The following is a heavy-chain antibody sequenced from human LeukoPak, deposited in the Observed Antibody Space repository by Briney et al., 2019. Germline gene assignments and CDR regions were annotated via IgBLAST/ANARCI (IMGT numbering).Heavy chain of an antibody. D-gene: IGHD4-23*01. CDR1: GFTFSSYS. Sequence: PGGSLRLSCAASGFTFSSYSMNWVRQAPGKGLEWVSYISSSSTIYYADSVKGRFTISRDNAKNSLYLQMNSLRAEDTAVYYCARADYGGLSPDYWGQGTLVTVSS. V-gene: IGHV3-48*01. CDR3: ARADYGGLSPDY. J-gene: IGHJ4*02. CDR2: ISSSSTI.